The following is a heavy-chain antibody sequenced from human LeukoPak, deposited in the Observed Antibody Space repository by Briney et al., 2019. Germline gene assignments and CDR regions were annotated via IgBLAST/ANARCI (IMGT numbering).Heavy chain of an antibody. CDR2: IYPGDSDT. CDR1: GSSFTSYW. J-gene: IGHJ6*02. D-gene: IGHD2-2*01. CDR3: ARHVEVYGMNV. Sequence: ESLKISCKGSGSSFTSYWIGWVRQMPGKGLEWMGIIYPGDSDTRDSPSFQGQVTISADKSISTAYLQWSSLKASDTAMYYCARHVEVYGMNVWGQGTTVTVSS. V-gene: IGHV5-51*01.